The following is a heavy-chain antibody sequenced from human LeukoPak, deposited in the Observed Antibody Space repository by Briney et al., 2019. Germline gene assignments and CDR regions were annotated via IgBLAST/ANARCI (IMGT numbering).Heavy chain of an antibody. CDR1: GYTFTSYD. Sequence: ASVKVSFKASGYTFTSYDINWVRQATGQGLEWMGWMNPNSGNTGYAQKFQGRVTMTRNTSISTAYMELSSLRSEDPAVYYCARPRVPAAISYNWFDPWGQGTLVTVSS. J-gene: IGHJ5*02. V-gene: IGHV1-8*01. CDR2: MNPNSGNT. D-gene: IGHD2-2*02. CDR3: ARPRVPAAISYNWFDP.